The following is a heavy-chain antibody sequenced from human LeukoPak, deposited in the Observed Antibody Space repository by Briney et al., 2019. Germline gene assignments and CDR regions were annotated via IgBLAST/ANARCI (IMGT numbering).Heavy chain of an antibody. Sequence: GGSLRLSCAASGFTFSSYSMNWVCQAPGKGLDWVSSISSSSSYIYYADSVKGRFTISRDNAKNSLYLQMNSLRAEDTAVYYCARDEHYCYDSSGYSFDYWGQGTPVTVSS. J-gene: IGHJ4*02. D-gene: IGHD3-22*01. CDR3: ARDEHYCYDSSGYSFDY. CDR2: ISSSSSYI. V-gene: IGHV3-21*01. CDR1: GFTFSSYS.